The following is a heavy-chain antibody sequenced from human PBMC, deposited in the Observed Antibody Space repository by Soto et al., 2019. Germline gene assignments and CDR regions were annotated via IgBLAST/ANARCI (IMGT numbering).Heavy chain of an antibody. D-gene: IGHD6-19*01. V-gene: IGHV3-23*01. CDR3: AKDSAFGGSGWSFDY. J-gene: IGHJ4*02. CDR1: GFTFSSYA. Sequence: PGESLRLSCAASGFTFSSYAMNWVRQAPGKGLEWVAAISGSGSNKYYADSVRGRFTISRDNSKNTLYLQMNSLRAEDTAVYYCAKDSAFGGSGWSFDYWGQGTLVTVSS. CDR2: ISGSGSNK.